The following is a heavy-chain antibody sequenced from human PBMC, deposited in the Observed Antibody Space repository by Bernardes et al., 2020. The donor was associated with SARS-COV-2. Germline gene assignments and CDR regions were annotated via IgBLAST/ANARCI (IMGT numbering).Heavy chain of an antibody. D-gene: IGHD5-18*01. Sequence: GGSLRLSCAASGFTFSSYWMSWVRQAPGKGLEWVDNIKEDGSEKNYVDSVKGRFSISSDNAKTSMYLQMNSLRAEDTAVYYGAKGGYSYVSWGQGTLVTVSS. V-gene: IGHV3-7*01. CDR3: AKGGYSYVS. J-gene: IGHJ5*02. CDR2: IKEDGSEK. CDR1: GFTFSSYW.